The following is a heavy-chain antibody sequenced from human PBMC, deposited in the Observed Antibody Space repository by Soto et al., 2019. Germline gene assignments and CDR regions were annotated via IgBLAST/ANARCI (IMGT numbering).Heavy chain of an antibody. CDR3: ARARFQLLHPYYYGMDV. CDR2: IYYTEKT. CDR1: AGSISSYY. D-gene: IGHD2-15*01. V-gene: IGHV4-59*01. J-gene: IGHJ6*02. Sequence: SLYRTCTVSAGSISSYYCSWIQQPPGKGLDWIGYIYYTEKTKYNPSLTSRVTLSVVTSKNQFSLKLRSVTAADTGVYFCARARFQLLHPYYYGMDVWGQGTAVTVSS.